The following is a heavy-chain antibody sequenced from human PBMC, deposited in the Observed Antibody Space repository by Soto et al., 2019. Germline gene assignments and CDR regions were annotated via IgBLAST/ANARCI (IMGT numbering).Heavy chain of an antibody. Sequence: EVQLVESGGGLVQPGGSLRLSCVASGFTFNIYEMNWVRQAPGKGLEWISYISTGGTDLYYADSVKGRFTISRHNAKNSLYLQMNSLRGEDTAVYYCAIGEGGLSGHKTYWGQGTLVTVSS. D-gene: IGHD1-26*01. CDR2: ISTGGTDL. J-gene: IGHJ4*02. CDR3: AIGEGGLSGHKTY. V-gene: IGHV3-48*03. CDR1: GFTFNIYE.